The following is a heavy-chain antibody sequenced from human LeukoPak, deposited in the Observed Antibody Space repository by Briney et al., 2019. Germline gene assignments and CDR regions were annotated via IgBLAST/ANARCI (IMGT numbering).Heavy chain of an antibody. D-gene: IGHD5-24*01. CDR3: ARGGGGDGYNTVKAYFDY. V-gene: IGHV4-34*01. J-gene: IGHJ4*02. Sequence: SETLTLTCAVYGGSFSGYYWSWVRQPPGKGLEGIGEINHSGSTNYNPSLKSRVTISVDTSKNQFSLKLSSVTAADTAVYYCARGGGGDGYNTVKAYFDYWGQGTLVTVSS. CDR1: GGSFSGYY. CDR2: INHSGST.